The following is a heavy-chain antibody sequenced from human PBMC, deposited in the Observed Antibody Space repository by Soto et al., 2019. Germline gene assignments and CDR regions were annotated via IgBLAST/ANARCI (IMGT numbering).Heavy chain of an antibody. Sequence: GGSLRLSCVASRFIFSSYWMSWVRQAPGKGLEWVANIKPDGSEKFYVDSVKGRFSISRDNAKNSLHLQMNSLTAEDTAVYYCASNSDYRFDFWGQGALVTVS. V-gene: IGHV3-7*01. J-gene: IGHJ4*02. CDR3: ASNSDYRFDF. CDR2: IKPDGSEK. D-gene: IGHD3-16*01. CDR1: RFIFSSYW.